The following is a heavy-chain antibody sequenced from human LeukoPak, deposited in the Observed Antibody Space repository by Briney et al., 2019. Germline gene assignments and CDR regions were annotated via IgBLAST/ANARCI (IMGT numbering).Heavy chain of an antibody. CDR1: GGSFSGYY. Sequence: SETLSLTCAVYGGSFSGYYWSWIRQPPGKGLEWIGEINHSGSTNYNPSLKSRVTISVDTSKNQFSLKLSSVTAADTAVYYCARDMEAARHPEVNEPNWFDPWGQGTLVTVSS. CDR2: INHSGST. J-gene: IGHJ5*02. CDR3: ARDMEAARHPEVNEPNWFDP. V-gene: IGHV4-34*01. D-gene: IGHD6-13*01.